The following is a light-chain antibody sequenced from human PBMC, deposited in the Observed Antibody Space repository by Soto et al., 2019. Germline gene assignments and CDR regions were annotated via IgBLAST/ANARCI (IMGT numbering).Light chain of an antibody. CDR3: QQRSDWPT. J-gene: IGKJ4*01. CDR1: QSVSSY. CDR2: DVS. V-gene: IGKV3-11*01. Sequence: ETVLTQSPDTLSLSPGERATLSCRASQSVSSYLAWYQQKPGQAPRLLIYDVSNMATGIPARFSGSGSGTDFTLTISSLEPEDFAFYYCQQRSDWPTFGGGTKVEIK.